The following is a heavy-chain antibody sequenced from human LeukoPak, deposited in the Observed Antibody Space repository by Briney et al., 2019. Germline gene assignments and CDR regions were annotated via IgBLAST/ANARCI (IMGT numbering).Heavy chain of an antibody. J-gene: IGHJ4*02. CDR2: IYHSGST. CDR1: GYSISSGYY. CDR3: ARIIVVVPAATDY. V-gene: IGHV4-38-2*01. Sequence: HPSETLSLTCAVSGYSISSGYYWGWIRQPPGKGLEWIGSIYHSGSTYYNPSLKSRVTISVDTSKNQFSLKLSSVTAADTAVYYCARIIVVVPAATDYWGQGTLVTVSS. D-gene: IGHD2-2*01.